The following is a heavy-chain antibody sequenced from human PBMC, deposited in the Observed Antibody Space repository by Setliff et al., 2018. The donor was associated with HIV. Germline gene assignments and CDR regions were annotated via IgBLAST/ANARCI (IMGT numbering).Heavy chain of an antibody. CDR1: GGSFSDYY. V-gene: IGHV4-34*01. CDR2: INHRGST. D-gene: IGHD6-13*01. CDR3: ARESPSSSWFYFDF. Sequence: SETLSLTCAVYGGSFSDYYWTWIRQSPGKGLEWIGEINHRGSTNYNPSLKSRVTVSVDTSKNQFSLKLGSVTAADAAVYYCARESPSSSWFYFDFWGQGTLVTVS. J-gene: IGHJ4*02.